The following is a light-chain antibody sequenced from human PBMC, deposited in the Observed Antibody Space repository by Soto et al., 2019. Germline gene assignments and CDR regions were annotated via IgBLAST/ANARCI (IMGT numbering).Light chain of an antibody. Sequence: TVMPQSPATLSVSPGERATLSCRASQSVSTNLAWYQHKPGQAPRLLISVASARATDRPARFSGSGSGTEIALTISIRKFEHFAVEKYQRYKYNSDSFGQGTKVDIK. J-gene: IGKJ1*01. CDR3: QRYKYNSDS. CDR1: QSVSTN. CDR2: VAS. V-gene: IGKV3-15*01.